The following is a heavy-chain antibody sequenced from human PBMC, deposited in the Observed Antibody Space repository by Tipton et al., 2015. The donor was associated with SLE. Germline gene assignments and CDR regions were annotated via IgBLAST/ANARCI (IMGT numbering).Heavy chain of an antibody. J-gene: IGHJ6*02. Sequence: TLSLTCTVSGFSIINGYYWGWIRQSPGKGLEWIGSFYHSGSIYYNPSLNSRVTISLDTSKNQFSLRLTSLTAADTAVYYCERSLWEQQGHFYYFPMDVWGQGTTVTVS. V-gene: IGHV4-38-2*02. D-gene: IGHD1-26*01. CDR1: GFSIINGYY. CDR2: FYHSGSI. CDR3: ERSLWEQQGHFYYFPMDV.